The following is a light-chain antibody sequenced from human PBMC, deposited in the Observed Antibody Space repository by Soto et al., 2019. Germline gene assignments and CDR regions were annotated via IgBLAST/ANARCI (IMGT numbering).Light chain of an antibody. V-gene: IGKV3-15*01. CDR3: QQYNNWPPANT. CDR2: GAS. Sequence: EIVMTQSPATLSVSPGERATLSCRASQSVSSNLAWYQQKPGQAPRLLIYGASTRATGIPAGFSGSGSGTEFTLTISSLQSEDFAVYYCQQYNNWPPANTFGQGTKLEIK. J-gene: IGKJ2*01. CDR1: QSVSSN.